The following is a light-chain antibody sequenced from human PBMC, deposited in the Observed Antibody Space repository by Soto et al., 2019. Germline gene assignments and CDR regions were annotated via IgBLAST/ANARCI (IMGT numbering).Light chain of an antibody. CDR3: QQYNNWPPHT. J-gene: IGKJ5*01. V-gene: IGKV3-15*01. CDR2: GAS. Sequence: IVLTQSPGTLSLSPWERATLSCRASQSVTSSYLAWYQQKPGQAPRLLIYGASTRATGIPARFSGSGSGTEFTLTISSLQSEDFAVYYCQQYNNWPPHTFGQGTRLEIK. CDR1: QSVTSSY.